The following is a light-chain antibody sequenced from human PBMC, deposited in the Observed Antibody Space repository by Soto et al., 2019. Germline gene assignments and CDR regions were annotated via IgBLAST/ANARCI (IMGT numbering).Light chain of an antibody. CDR1: QSVTY. V-gene: IGKV1-39*01. CDR3: HQSDRVPLT. Sequence: DIQMTQSPSSLSASVGDRVTITCRASQSVTYLQWYQQIPGKAPKLLISAASNLQSGVPSRFSGSGSGTEFSLTINTLQREDFATYYCHQSDRVPLTFGRGTKVEIK. J-gene: IGKJ4*01. CDR2: AAS.